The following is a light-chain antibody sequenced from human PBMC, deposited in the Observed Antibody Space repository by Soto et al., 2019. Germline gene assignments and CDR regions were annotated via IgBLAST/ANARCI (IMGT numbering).Light chain of an antibody. V-gene: IGLV2-23*01. Sequence: QSALTQPASVSGSPGQSITISCTGSSSDIGSYNLVSWYQHHPGKAPKLMIYEGTNRPSGVSNRFSGSKSGNTASLTISGLQAEDEADYYCCSDARGSTLIFGGGTKLTVL. CDR2: EGT. CDR3: CSDARGSTLI. CDR1: SSDIGSYNL. J-gene: IGLJ2*01.